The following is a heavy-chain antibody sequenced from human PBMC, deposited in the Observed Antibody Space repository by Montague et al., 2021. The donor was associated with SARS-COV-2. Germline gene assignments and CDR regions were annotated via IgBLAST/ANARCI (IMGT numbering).Heavy chain of an antibody. J-gene: IGHJ3*01. V-gene: IGHV4-39*07. CDR1: GGSISSPDYY. D-gene: IGHD3-3*01. Sequence: ETLSLTCTVSGGSISSPDYYWGWIRQSPGKGLEWIGEINHTGSATYNPSLKGRATLSRDTSKNQFSLKLQSVTPADTAVYYCARCQVTISGVLIFIPAAGHLDVWGQGTSVTVSS. CDR2: INHTGSA. CDR3: ARCQVTISGVLIFIPAAGHLDV.